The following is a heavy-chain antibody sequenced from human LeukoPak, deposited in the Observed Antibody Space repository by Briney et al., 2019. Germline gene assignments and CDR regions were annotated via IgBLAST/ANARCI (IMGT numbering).Heavy chain of an antibody. V-gene: IGHV4-59*01. CDR1: GGSISSYY. CDR2: IYYSGST. J-gene: IGHJ3*02. CDR3: ASHYYDSSGYGLDAFDI. Sequence: SETLSLTCTVSGGSISSYYWSWIRQPPGKGLEWIGYIYYSGSTNYNPSLKSRVTISVDTSKNQFSLKLSSVTAADTAVYYCASHYYDSSGYGLDAFDIWGQGTMVTVSS. D-gene: IGHD3-22*01.